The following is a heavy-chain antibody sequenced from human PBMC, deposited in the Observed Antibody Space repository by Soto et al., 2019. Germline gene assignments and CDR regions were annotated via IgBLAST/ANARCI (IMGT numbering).Heavy chain of an antibody. CDR2: IIPIFGTA. J-gene: IGHJ6*02. V-gene: IGHV1-69*01. D-gene: IGHD2-15*01. CDR3: ATADYCSGGSCLDYYYYYGMDV. Sequence: QVQLVQSGAEVKKPGSSVKVSCKASGDTFSSYAISWVRQAPGQGLEWMGGIIPIFGTANYAQEFQGRVTITADESTSTAYMDLSSLRSEDTALYYCATADYCSGGSCLDYYYYYGMDVWGQGTTVTVSS. CDR1: GDTFSSYA.